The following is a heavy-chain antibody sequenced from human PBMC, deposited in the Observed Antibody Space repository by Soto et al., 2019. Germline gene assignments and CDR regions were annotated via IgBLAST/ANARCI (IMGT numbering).Heavy chain of an antibody. V-gene: IGHV3-33*01. D-gene: IGHD3-10*01. CDR3: ARDIWFGESTQPAGFDP. CDR1: GFTFSSYG. Sequence: QVQLVESVGGVVQPGRSLRLSCAASGFTFSSYGMHWVRQAPGKGLEWVAVIWYDGSNKYYADSVKGRFTISRDNSKNTLYLQMNSLRAEDTAVYYCARDIWFGESTQPAGFDPWGQGTLVTVSS. J-gene: IGHJ5*02. CDR2: IWYDGSNK.